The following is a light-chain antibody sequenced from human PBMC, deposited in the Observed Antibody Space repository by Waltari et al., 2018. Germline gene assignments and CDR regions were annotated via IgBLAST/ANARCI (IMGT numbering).Light chain of an antibody. J-gene: IGKJ3*01. V-gene: IGKV1-39*01. CDR1: HNIGTY. CDR3: QQSNETPFT. CDR2: NTS. Sequence: DFQLSQAPSSLSASVGDSLTITCRASHNIGTYLNWYHQKPGKAPQLLIFNTSSLQNGVPSRFSGGASGADFTLTISSLQPEDFATYFCQQSNETPFTFGPGTRV.